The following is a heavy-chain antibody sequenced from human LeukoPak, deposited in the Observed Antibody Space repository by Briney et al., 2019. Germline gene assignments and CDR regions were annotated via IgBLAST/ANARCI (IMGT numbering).Heavy chain of an antibody. V-gene: IGHV3-23*01. CDR3: ARKRGREFDY. Sequence: PGGSLRLSCAASGFTFSVYAMTWVSQAPGKGLEWVSTISGSGGGTYYADSVKGRFTISRDNSKNTLDLQMNSLRDEDTAIYYCARKRGREFDYWGQGTLVTVSS. D-gene: IGHD1-26*01. CDR1: GFTFSVYA. J-gene: IGHJ4*02. CDR2: ISGSGGGT.